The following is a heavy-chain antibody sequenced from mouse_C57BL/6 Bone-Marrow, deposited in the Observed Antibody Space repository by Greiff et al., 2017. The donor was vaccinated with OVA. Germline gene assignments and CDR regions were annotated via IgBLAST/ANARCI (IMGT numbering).Heavy chain of an antibody. D-gene: IGHD4-1*01. CDR3: ARGTGTDFDY. V-gene: IGHV1-64*01. J-gene: IGHJ2*01. CDR2: IHPNSGST. Sequence: VQVVESGAELVKPGASVKLSCKASGYTFTSYWMHWVKQRPGQGLEWIGMIHPNSGSTNYNEKFKSKATLTVDKSSSTAYMQLSSLTSEDSAVYYCARGTGTDFDYWGQGTTLTVSS. CDR1: GYTFTSYW.